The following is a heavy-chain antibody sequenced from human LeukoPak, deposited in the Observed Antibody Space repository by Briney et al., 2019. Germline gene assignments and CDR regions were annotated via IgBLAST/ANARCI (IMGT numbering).Heavy chain of an antibody. V-gene: IGHV3-23*01. D-gene: IGHD6-13*01. CDR2: ISGSGGST. J-gene: IGHJ1*01. CDR1: GFTFSSYA. CDR3: AKAGGIAAAGTFIFRH. Sequence: GGSLRLSCAASGFTFSSYAMSWVRQAPGKGLEWVSAISGSGGSTYYADSAKGRFTISRDNSKNTLYLQMNSLRAEDTAVYYCAKAGGIAAAGTFIFRHWGQGTLVTVSS.